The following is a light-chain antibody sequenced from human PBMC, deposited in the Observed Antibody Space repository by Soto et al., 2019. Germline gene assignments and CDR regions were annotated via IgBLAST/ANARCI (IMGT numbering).Light chain of an antibody. CDR2: DVN. J-gene: IGLJ2*01. CDR1: SSDIGAYNF. CDR3: TSWTTSTTMI. Sequence: QSALTQPASVCGSPGQWITISCTGTSSDIGAYNFVSWYQQHPGKAPKLMLYDVNIRPSGVSNRFSGSKSGNTASLTISGLQAEDEADYYCTSWTTSTTMIFGGGTKLTVL. V-gene: IGLV2-14*03.